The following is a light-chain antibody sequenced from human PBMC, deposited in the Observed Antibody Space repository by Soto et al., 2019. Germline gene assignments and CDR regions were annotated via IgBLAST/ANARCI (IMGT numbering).Light chain of an antibody. CDR1: QSISSW. V-gene: IGKV1-5*03. CDR3: QQYNSYPWT. CDR2: KAS. Sequence: DIPMTQSPSTLSASVGDRVTITCRASQSISSWLAWYQQKPGKAPKLLIYKASSLESGVPSRFSGSGSGTEFTLTISSLQPDDFATYYCQQYNSYPWTFGQWTKVEIK. J-gene: IGKJ1*01.